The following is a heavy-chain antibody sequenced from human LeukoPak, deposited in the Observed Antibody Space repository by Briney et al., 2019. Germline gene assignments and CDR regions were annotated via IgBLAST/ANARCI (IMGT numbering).Heavy chain of an antibody. D-gene: IGHD4/OR15-4a*01. CDR1: GFTFSSYA. CDR2: ISPSGGST. J-gene: IGHJ3*02. V-gene: IGHV3-23*01. Sequence: GGSLRLSCAASGFTFSSYAMSWVRQAPGKGLEWVSAISPSGGSTYYADSVRGRFTISRDNSKNTLSLQMNSLRAEDTALYYCAKAMVGVYDAFDIWGQGTMVTVSS. CDR3: AKAMVGVYDAFDI.